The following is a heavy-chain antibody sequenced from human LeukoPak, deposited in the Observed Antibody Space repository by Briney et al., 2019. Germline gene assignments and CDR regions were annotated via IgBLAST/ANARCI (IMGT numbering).Heavy chain of an antibody. D-gene: IGHD1-26*01. CDR1: GGSISSYY. V-gene: IGHV4-4*07. J-gene: IGHJ3*02. CDR3: ARDRVGATDDAFDI. CDR2: IYTSGST. Sequence: PSETLPLTCAVSGGSISSYYWSWIRQPAGKGLEWIGRIYTSGSTNYNPSLKSRVTTSVDTSKNQFSLKLSSVTAADTAVYYCARDRVGATDDAFDIWGQGTMVTVSS.